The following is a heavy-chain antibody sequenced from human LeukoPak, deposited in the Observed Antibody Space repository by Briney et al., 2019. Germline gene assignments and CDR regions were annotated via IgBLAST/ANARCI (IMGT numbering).Heavy chain of an antibody. D-gene: IGHD2-21*02. V-gene: IGHV3-21*01. CDR2: ISSSSSYI. CDR3: ARDDRYCGGDCYSDY. CDR1: GFTFSSYS. Sequence: GSLRLSCAASGFTFSSYSMNWVRQAPGKGLEWVSSISSSSSYIYYADSVKGRFTISRDNAKNSLYLQMNSLRAEDTAVYYCARDDRYCGGDCYSDYWGQGTLVTVSS. J-gene: IGHJ4*02.